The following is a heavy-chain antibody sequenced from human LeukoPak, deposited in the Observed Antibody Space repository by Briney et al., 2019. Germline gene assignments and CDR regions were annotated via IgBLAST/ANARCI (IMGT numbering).Heavy chain of an antibody. CDR1: GGTFRSFA. CDR2: IIPIFRTA. V-gene: IGHV1-69*13. CDR3: ARALRYYSDSSGYAFDY. J-gene: IGHJ4*02. Sequence: SVKVSCEASGGTFRSFAISWVRQAPGQGLEWMGGIIPIFRTANYAQKFQGRVTITADESTGTAYMELSSLRSEDTAVYYCARALRYYSDSSGYAFDYWGQGTLVTVSS. D-gene: IGHD3-22*01.